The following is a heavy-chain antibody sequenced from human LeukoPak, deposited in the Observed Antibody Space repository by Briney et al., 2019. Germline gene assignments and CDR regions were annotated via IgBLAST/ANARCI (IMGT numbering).Heavy chain of an antibody. D-gene: IGHD5-12*01. CDR3: ARHFSGYDPPDY. J-gene: IGHJ4*02. Sequence: PSETLSLTCTVSGGSISSSNYYWGWIRQPPGKGLEWIGSIYYSGSTYYNPSLKSRVTISVDTSKNQFSLKLSSVTAADTAVYYCARHFSGYDPPDYWGQGTLVTVSS. CDR1: GGSISSSNYY. CDR2: IYYSGST. V-gene: IGHV4-39*01.